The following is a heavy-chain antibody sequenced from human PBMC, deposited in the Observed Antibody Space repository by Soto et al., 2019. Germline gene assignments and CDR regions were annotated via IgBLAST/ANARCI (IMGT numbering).Heavy chain of an antibody. CDR1: GFTFDDYA. CDR2: ISWDGGST. J-gene: IGHJ6*02. CDR3: AKDIKFGKLRSDPEELKFFSYGMDV. Sequence: PGGSLRLSCAASGFTFDDYAMHWVRQAPGKGLEWVSLISWDGGSTYYADSVKGRFTISRDNSKNSLYLQMNSLRAEDTALYYCAKDIKFGKLRSDPEELKFFSYGMDVWGQGTTVTVSS. V-gene: IGHV3-43D*04. D-gene: IGHD3-3*01.